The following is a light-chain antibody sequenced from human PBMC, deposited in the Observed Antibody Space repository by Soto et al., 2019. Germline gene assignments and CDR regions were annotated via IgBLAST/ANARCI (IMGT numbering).Light chain of an antibody. J-gene: IGKJ4*01. CDR2: DAS. V-gene: IGKV1-5*01. CDR3: QHNNSYRFP. Sequence: DIQMTQSPSTLSASVGDRVTITCRASQSISSWLAWYQQKPGKAPKLLIVDASSLESGVPSRFSGSGSGTEFTLTISSLQPDDFATYYCQHNNSYRFPFGGGTKLDIK. CDR1: QSISSW.